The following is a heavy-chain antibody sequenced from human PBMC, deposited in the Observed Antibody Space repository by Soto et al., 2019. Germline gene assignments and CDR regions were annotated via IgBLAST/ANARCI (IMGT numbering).Heavy chain of an antibody. Sequence: QVQMVQSGAEVRKPGSSVKVSCKASGGTFSRHAISWVRQAPGQGLEWMGGIIPIFGTANHAPKFQGRVTIIADESTSTVYMELSSLRSEDTAMYYCARGWGYDSNYYYDAYWGQGTLVIVSS. CDR2: IIPIFGTA. CDR3: ARGWGYDSNYYYDAY. D-gene: IGHD3-22*01. V-gene: IGHV1-69*01. J-gene: IGHJ4*02. CDR1: GGTFSRHA.